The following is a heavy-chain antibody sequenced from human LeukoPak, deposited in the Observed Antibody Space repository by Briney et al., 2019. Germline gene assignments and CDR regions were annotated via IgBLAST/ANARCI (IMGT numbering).Heavy chain of an antibody. V-gene: IGHV3-7*01. Sequence: GSLXXXCAASGFTFSSYWMSWVRQAPGKGLEWVANIKQDGSEKYYVDSVKGRFTISRDNAKNSMYLQINSLRGEDTAVYYXAXXXXXXYYDSSDDAFDIWGQGTMVTVSS. CDR1: GFTFSSYW. J-gene: IGHJ3*02. CDR3: AXXXXXXYYDSSDDAFDI. CDR2: IKQDGSEK. D-gene: IGHD3-22*01.